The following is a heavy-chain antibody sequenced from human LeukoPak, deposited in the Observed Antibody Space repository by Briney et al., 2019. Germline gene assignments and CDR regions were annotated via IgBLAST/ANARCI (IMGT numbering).Heavy chain of an antibody. D-gene: IGHD1-26*01. Sequence: GGSLRLSCAASGFTFGSYWMSWVRQAPGKGLEWVANIEQDGSKKYYVDSVKGRFTISRDNARNSLYLQMNSLRAEDTAVYYCARAGGSYWMGAKFDYWGQGSLVTVSS. J-gene: IGHJ4*02. CDR3: ARAGGSYWMGAKFDY. CDR2: IEQDGSKK. CDR1: GFTFGSYW. V-gene: IGHV3-7*03.